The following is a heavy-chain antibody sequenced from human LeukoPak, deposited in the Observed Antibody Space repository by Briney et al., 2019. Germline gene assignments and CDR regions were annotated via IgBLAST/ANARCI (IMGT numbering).Heavy chain of an antibody. D-gene: IGHD6-19*01. CDR2: AYYRSKWHS. Sequence: SQTLSLTCAISGDSVSSNSAAWNWIRQSPSRGLEWLGRAYYRSKWHSDYAVSVKSRITINPDTSKNQFSLQLNSVTPEDTAVYYCARDLIAVAGYYYYYYMDVWGKGTTVTVSS. V-gene: IGHV6-1*01. CDR1: GDSVSSNSAA. CDR3: ARDLIAVAGYYYYYYMDV. J-gene: IGHJ6*03.